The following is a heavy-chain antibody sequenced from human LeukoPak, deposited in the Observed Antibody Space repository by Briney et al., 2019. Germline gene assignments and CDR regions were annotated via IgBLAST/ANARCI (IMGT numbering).Heavy chain of an antibody. CDR3: ARAPEDIEVVPAAPGNNYMAV. Sequence: SETLSLTCAVYGGSFSGYYWSWIRQPPGKGLEWIGEINHSGSTNYNPSLKSRVTISVDTSKNQFSLKLSSVTAADTAVYYCARAPEDIEVVPAAPGNNYMAVWAKGPTLPVSS. CDR1: GGSFSGYY. D-gene: IGHD2-2*01. J-gene: IGHJ6*03. V-gene: IGHV4-34*01. CDR2: INHSGST.